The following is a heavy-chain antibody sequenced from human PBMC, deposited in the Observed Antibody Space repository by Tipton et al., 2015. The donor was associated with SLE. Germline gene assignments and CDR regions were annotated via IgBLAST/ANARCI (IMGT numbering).Heavy chain of an antibody. D-gene: IGHD1-26*01. J-gene: IGHJ3*02. CDR3: ARGDFVGATFVDAFDI. CDR1: GFTSSSYW. V-gene: IGHV3-7*03. CDR2: IRPDGSEG. Sequence: GSLRLSCAASGFTSSSYWMSWVRQAPGKGLEWVANIRPDGSEGFYVDSVKGRFTISRDNAQDSMYLQMNSLRVEDTAVYYCARGDFVGATFVDAFDICGQGTVVTVSS.